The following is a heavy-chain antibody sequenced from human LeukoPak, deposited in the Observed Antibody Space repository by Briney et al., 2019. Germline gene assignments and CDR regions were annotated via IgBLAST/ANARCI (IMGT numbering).Heavy chain of an antibody. CDR2: INQDGRYI. V-gene: IGHV3-74*01. J-gene: IGHJ4*02. CDR1: GFTFDRYW. D-gene: IGHD2-8*01. Sequence: GGSLRLSCAASGFTFDRYWMHWVRQTPGKRLVWVSRINQDGRYITYADSVQGRFTISRDPAKNTLFLQLNSLRAEDSAVYYCARGSMVGGALQDWGQGALVTVSS. CDR3: ARGSMVGGALQD.